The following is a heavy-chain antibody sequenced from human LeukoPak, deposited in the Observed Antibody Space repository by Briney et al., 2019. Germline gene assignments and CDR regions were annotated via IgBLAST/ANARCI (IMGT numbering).Heavy chain of an antibody. CDR3: ARPDYDSSGYADY. CDR2: IWFDGSNK. V-gene: IGHV3-33*01. CDR1: GFTFSSYG. D-gene: IGHD3-22*01. Sequence: GGSLRLSCAASGFTFSSYGMHWVRQAPGKGLEWVAVIWFDGSNKYYADSVKGRFTISRDNSKNALYLQMNSLRAEDTAVYYCARPDYDSSGYADYWGQGTLVTVSS. J-gene: IGHJ4*02.